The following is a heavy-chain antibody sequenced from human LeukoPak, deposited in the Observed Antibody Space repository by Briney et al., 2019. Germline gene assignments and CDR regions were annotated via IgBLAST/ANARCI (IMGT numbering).Heavy chain of an antibody. Sequence: GESLKISCKGSGYRFTSYWVAWVRQMPGKGLESMGIIYPGDSDTRYSPSFQGQVTISADKSISTAYLQWSSLKASDTAMYYCARGLGYSGSWYFDYWGQGTLVTASS. CDR1: GYRFTSYW. V-gene: IGHV5-51*01. CDR2: IYPGDSDT. J-gene: IGHJ4*02. D-gene: IGHD6-13*01. CDR3: ARGLGYSGSWYFDY.